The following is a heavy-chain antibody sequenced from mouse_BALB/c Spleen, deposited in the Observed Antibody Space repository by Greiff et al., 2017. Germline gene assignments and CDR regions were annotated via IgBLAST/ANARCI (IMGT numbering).Heavy chain of an antibody. CDR3: ARGDYYGSSYAMDY. CDR1: GFTFSDYG. D-gene: IGHD1-1*01. V-gene: IGHV5-15*02. CDR2: ISNLAYSI. Sequence: EVQGVESGGGLVQPGGSRKLSCAASGFTFSDYGMAWVRQAPGKGPEWVAFISNLAYSIYYADTVTGRFTISRENAKNTLYLEMSSLRSEDTAMYYCARGDYYGSSYAMDYWGQGTSVTVSS. J-gene: IGHJ4*01.